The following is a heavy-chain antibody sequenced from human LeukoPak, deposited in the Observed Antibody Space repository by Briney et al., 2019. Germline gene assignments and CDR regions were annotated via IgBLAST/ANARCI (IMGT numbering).Heavy chain of an antibody. CDR3: ASSDSSGYYRVDY. J-gene: IGHJ4*02. CDR1: GGSFSGYY. CDR2: IYYSGST. Sequence: PSETLSLTCAVYGGSFSGYYWSWIRQPPGKGLEWIGYIYYSGSTNYNPSLKSRVTISVDTSKNQFSLKLSSVTAADTAVYYCASSDSSGYYRVDYWGQGTLVTVSS. V-gene: IGHV4-59*01. D-gene: IGHD3-22*01.